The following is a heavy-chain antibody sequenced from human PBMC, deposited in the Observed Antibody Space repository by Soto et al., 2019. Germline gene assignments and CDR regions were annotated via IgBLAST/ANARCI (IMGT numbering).Heavy chain of an antibody. CDR1: GGTFSSYA. CDR3: ARDFTTLWEGYYFDY. J-gene: IGHJ4*02. Sequence: QVQLVQSGAEVKKPGSSVKVSCKASGGTFSSYAISWVRQAPGQGLEWMGGIIPIFGATNYAQKFQGRVTITADEFTTTAYMELSSLRSEDTAVYYCARDFTTLWEGYYFDYWGQGTLVTVSS. CDR2: IIPIFGAT. V-gene: IGHV1-69*01. D-gene: IGHD1-26*01.